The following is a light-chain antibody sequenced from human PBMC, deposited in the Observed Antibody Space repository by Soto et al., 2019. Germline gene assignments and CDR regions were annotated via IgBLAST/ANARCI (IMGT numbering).Light chain of an antibody. CDR2: QVS. Sequence: QSVLTQPASVSGSPGQSITISCTGTSSDIGGYDYVSWYQQHPGKAPKLMIFQVSHRPPGVSNRFSGSKSGYTASLTISGLQPEDDAEYFCSSYTTKTTPGVFGGGTQLTVL. V-gene: IGLV2-14*01. CDR1: SSDIGGYDY. J-gene: IGLJ2*01. CDR3: SSYTTKTTPGV.